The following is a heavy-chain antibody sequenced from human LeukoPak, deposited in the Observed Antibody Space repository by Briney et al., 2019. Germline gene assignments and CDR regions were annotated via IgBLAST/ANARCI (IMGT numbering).Heavy chain of an antibody. D-gene: IGHD5-18*01. J-gene: IGHJ4*02. V-gene: IGHV3-74*01. CDR3: AKGVDTAMVTEVDY. CDR2: INSDGSST. Sequence: GGSLRLSCAASGFTFSSYWMHWVRQAPGKGLVWVSRINSDGSSTSYADSVKGRFTISRDNAKNTLYLQMNSLRAEDTAVYYCAKGVDTAMVTEVDYWGQGTLVTVSS. CDR1: GFTFSSYW.